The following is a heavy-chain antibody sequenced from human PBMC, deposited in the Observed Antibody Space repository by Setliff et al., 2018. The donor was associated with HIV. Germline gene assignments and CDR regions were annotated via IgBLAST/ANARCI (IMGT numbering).Heavy chain of an antibody. J-gene: IGHJ4*02. CDR1: GGSVSSGAYY. CDR2: IHTSGST. CDR3: AREVVYCAGDCYRLDS. Sequence: PSETLSLTCTVSGGSVSSGAYYWSWIRQPAGKGLEWIGHIHTSGSTNYHPSLKSRVTISLDTSRNQVSLRMSSVTAADTAVYYCAREVVYCAGDCYRLDSWGQGTLVTVSS. D-gene: IGHD2-21*02. V-gene: IGHV4-61*09.